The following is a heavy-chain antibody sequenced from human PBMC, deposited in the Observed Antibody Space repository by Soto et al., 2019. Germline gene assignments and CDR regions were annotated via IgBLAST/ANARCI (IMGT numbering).Heavy chain of an antibody. CDR3: ARVHSGYYQFQH. D-gene: IGHD3-22*01. CDR2: IYSGGST. CDR1: GFTVSSNY. J-gene: IGHJ1*01. Sequence: PGGSLRLSCAASGFTVSSNYMSWVRQAPGKGLEWVSVIYSGGSTYYADSVKGRFTISRDNSKNTLYLQMNSLRAEDTAVYYCARVHSGYYQFQHWGQGTLVTVSS. V-gene: IGHV3-53*01.